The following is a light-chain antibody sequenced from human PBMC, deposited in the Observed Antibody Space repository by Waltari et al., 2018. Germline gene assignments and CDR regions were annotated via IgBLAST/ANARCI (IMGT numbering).Light chain of an antibody. V-gene: IGKV1-33*01. Sequence: DMQMTQSPASLSASVGDRVTITCQPSQDVINYINWYQQKPGKAPQLLIYDASTLKTGVPSRFSGRQSGTYFTLTISGLQPEDVGTYYCQHSEAFGQGTTVEI. CDR1: QDVINY. CDR2: DAS. CDR3: QHSEA. J-gene: IGKJ1*01.